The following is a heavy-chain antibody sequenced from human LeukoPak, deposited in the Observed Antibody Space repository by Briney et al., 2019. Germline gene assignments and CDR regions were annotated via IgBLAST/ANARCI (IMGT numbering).Heavy chain of an antibody. CDR2: ISGGGGST. D-gene: IGHD6-19*01. Sequence: GGSLRLSCAASEFTFSNYAMNWVRQAPGKGLEWVSGISGGGGSTYYADSVKGRFTISRDNSKNTLYLQMNSLGAEDTAVYYCAKVKFGSSGWYENYFDYWGQGTLVTVSS. V-gene: IGHV3-23*01. CDR1: EFTFSNYA. J-gene: IGHJ4*02. CDR3: AKVKFGSSGWYENYFDY.